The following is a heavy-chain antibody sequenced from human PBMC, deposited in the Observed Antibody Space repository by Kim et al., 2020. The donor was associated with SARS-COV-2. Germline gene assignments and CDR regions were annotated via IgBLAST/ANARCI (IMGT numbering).Heavy chain of an antibody. Sequence: WGSLRLSCTTSGFTFTGHAMSWVRQAPGKGLELVSSIDGSDGTTYYVDSVKGRFSISRDDSKNTLYLQMSALRADDTAAYYCLKGGWGWIWDYWGQGTLVTVSS. V-gene: IGHV3-23*01. CDR2: IDGSDGTT. D-gene: IGHD2-21*01. CDR3: LKGGWGWIWDY. CDR1: GFTFTGHA. J-gene: IGHJ4*02.